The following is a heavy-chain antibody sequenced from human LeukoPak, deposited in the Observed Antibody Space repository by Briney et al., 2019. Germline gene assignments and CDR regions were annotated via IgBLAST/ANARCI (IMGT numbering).Heavy chain of an antibody. J-gene: IGHJ4*02. Sequence: GSLRLSCAASGFTVSSNYMSWVRQGPGKGLECVSVISNDGDTYYADSVKGRFTISRDTSKNTVSLQMNSLRAEDTAVYYCAGDKTTGGWYEFDYWGQGTLVTVSS. V-gene: IGHV3-53*01. CDR1: GFTVSSNY. CDR3: AGDKTTGGWYEFDY. D-gene: IGHD6-19*01. CDR2: ISNDGDT.